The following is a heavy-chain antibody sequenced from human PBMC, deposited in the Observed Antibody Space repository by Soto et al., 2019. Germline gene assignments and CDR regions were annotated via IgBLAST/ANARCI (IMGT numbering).Heavy chain of an antibody. J-gene: IGHJ4*02. CDR2: IKSKTDGGTT. V-gene: IGHV3-15*01. CDR1: EFTFTYAW. Sequence: EVQLVESGGDLVKPGGSLRLSCAASEFTFTYAWMSWVRQAPGKGLERVGRIKSKTDGGTTDYAAPVKGRFTISRDESQNTLYLQMNSLKTEDTAVYYCTSLYYGHWGQGTLVTVSS. CDR3: TSLYYGH. D-gene: IGHD3-16*02.